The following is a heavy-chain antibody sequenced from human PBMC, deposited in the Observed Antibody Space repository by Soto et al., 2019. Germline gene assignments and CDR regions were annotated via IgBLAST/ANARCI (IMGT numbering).Heavy chain of an antibody. V-gene: IGHV3-23*01. D-gene: IGHD6-13*01. Sequence: GGSLRLSCAASGITFIADAMSWVRQAPGKGLERVSAISGSGATTYYADSVKGRFTISRDKSKNTLYLQMNSLRAEDTALYYCAKSFSSNWYDYFDYWGQGSLVTVSS. CDR3: AKSFSSNWYDYFDY. CDR2: ISGSGATT. J-gene: IGHJ4*02. CDR1: GITFIADA.